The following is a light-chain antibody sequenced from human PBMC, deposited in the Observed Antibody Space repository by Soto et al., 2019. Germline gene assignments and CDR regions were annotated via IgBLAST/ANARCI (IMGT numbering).Light chain of an antibody. J-gene: IGKJ1*01. CDR2: GAS. CDR3: QEYGNSPWT. CDR1: ESVSSSY. V-gene: IGKV3-20*01. Sequence: EIVLTQSPATLSLSPGERATLSCRASESVSSSYLAWYQQKPGQGPRLLIYGASSRASGIPDRFSGSGSGTDFTLTISRLEPEDFAVYYCQEYGNSPWTFGQGTKVEIK.